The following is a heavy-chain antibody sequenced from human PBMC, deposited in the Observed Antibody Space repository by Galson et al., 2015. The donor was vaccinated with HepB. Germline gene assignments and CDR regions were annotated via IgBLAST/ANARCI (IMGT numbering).Heavy chain of an antibody. CDR3: GRGDLFFEKGDALDM. V-gene: IGHV1-3*01. D-gene: IGHD3-3*01. CDR1: GDTFINHG. J-gene: IGHJ3*02. CDR2: INADNGNR. Sequence: SVKVSCKGPGDTFINHGIHWVRQAPGQSLEWMGWINADNGNRKYSQKFQGRVTITRDTTASTAYMYLSSLRSEDTAIYYCGRGDLFFEKGDALDMWGQGTMVTVSS.